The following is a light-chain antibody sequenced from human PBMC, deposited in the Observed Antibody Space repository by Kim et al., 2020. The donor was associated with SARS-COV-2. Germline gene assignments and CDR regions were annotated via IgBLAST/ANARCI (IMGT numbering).Light chain of an antibody. CDR1: SLRSYY. V-gene: IGLV3-19*01. CDR3: NSRDSSGNHLGV. Sequence: SSELTQDPAVSVALGQTVRITCQGDSLRSYYASWYQQKPGQAPVLVIYGKNNRPSGIPDRFSGSSSGNTASLTITGVQAVDEADFYCNSRDSSGNHLGVF. J-gene: IGLJ3*02. CDR2: GKN.